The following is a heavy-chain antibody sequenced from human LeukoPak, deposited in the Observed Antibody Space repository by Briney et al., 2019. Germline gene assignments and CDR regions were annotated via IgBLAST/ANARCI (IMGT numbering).Heavy chain of an antibody. D-gene: IGHD3-3*01. CDR2: ISSSSSYI. J-gene: IGHJ5*02. CDR1: AFTFSSYS. CDR3: ASGADFWSGPNWFDP. Sequence: PGGSLRLSCAASAFTFSSYSMNWVRQAPGKGLEWVSSISSSSSYIYYADSAKGRFTISRDNAKNSLYLQMNSLRAEDTAVYYCASGADFWSGPNWFDPWGQGTLVTVSS. V-gene: IGHV3-21*01.